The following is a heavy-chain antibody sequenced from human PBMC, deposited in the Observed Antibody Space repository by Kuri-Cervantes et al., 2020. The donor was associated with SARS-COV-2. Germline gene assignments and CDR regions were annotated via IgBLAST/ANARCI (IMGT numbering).Heavy chain of an antibody. CDR3: ARDFWPSGGYFDY. CDR1: GYTFTSYD. CDR2: MNPDSGNT. D-gene: IGHD3-10*01. V-gene: IGHV1-8*03. J-gene: IGHJ4*02. Sequence: ASVKVSCKASGYTFTSYDINWVRQATGQGLEWMGWMNPDSGNTGYAQKFQGRLTITRDTSISTAYMELSSLRSEDTAVYYCARDFWPSGGYFDYWGQGTLVTVSS.